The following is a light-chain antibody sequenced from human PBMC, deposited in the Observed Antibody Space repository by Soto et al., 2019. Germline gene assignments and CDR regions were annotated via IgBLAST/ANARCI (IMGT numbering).Light chain of an antibody. CDR3: QQRSNWPLT. V-gene: IGKV3-11*01. CDR2: DAS. Sequence: EIVLTQSPATLSLSPGERATLSCRASQSVSSYLAWYHQKPGQAPRLLIYDASNRATGIPARISGSGSGTDCTLTISSLEPEDFAVYYCQQRSNWPLTFGGGTKVEIK. J-gene: IGKJ4*01. CDR1: QSVSSY.